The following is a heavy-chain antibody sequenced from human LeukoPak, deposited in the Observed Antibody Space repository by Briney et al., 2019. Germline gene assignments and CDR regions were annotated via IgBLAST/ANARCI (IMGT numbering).Heavy chain of an antibody. Sequence: PGGSLRLSCAASGFTFSSYGMHWVRQAPGKGLEWVAVISYDGSNKNYADSVKGRFTISRDNSKNTLYLQMSSLRAEDTAVYYCAKDASRDSNGYHLAYWGQGTLVTVSS. J-gene: IGHJ4*02. CDR3: AKDASRDSNGYHLAY. V-gene: IGHV3-30*18. D-gene: IGHD3-22*01. CDR2: ISYDGSNK. CDR1: GFTFSSYG.